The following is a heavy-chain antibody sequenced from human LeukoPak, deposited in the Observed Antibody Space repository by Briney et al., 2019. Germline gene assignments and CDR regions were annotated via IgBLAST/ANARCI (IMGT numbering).Heavy chain of an antibody. J-gene: IGHJ4*02. CDR1: GFTFSSYS. CDR2: ISSSSSYI. V-gene: IGHV3-21*01. CDR3: AREVYGGNSDGTFDY. D-gene: IGHD4-23*01. Sequence: PGGSLRLSCAASGFTFSSYSMDWVRQAPGKGLEWVSSISSSSSYIYYADSVKGRFTISRDNAKNSLYLQMNSLRAEDTAAYYCAREVYGGNSDGTFDYWGQGTLVTVSS.